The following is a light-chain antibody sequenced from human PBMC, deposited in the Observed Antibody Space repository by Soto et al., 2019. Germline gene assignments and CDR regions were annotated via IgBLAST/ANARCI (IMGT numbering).Light chain of an antibody. J-gene: IGLJ3*02. CDR3: QSYDSSLSGWL. V-gene: IGLV1-40*01. CDR1: SSNIGAGYD. CDR2: GNS. Sequence: QSVLTQPPSVSGARGQRVTISCTGSSSNIGAGYDVHWYQQFPGTAPKLLIYGNSNRPSGVPDRFSGSKSGTSASLAITGLLAEDDVDYYCQSYDSSLSGWLFGGGTKLTVL.